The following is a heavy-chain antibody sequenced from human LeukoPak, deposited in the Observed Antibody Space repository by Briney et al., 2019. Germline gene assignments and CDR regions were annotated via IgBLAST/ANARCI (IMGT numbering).Heavy chain of an antibody. V-gene: IGHV4-31*03. J-gene: IGHJ6*02. CDR3: ARDRTAVDYYSGMDV. Sequence: SETLSLTCTVSGGSISSGGYYWSWIRQHPGKGLEWIGYIYYSGSTYYNASLKSRVTISVDTSKNQFSLKLNSVTAADTAVYYCARDRTAVDYYSGMDVGGQGTTVPVSS. CDR1: GGSISSGGYY. D-gene: IGHD2-21*02. CDR2: IYYSGST.